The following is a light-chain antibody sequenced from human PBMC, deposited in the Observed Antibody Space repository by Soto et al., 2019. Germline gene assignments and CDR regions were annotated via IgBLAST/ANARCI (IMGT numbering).Light chain of an antibody. Sequence: EIVLTQSPGTLSLSPGERATLSCRASQSVSSSYLAWYQQKPVQAPRLLIYGASSRATGIPDRFSGSGSGTDFTLTISRLEPEDFAVYYCQQYGSSPGWTFGQGTKVDIK. V-gene: IGKV3-20*01. CDR2: GAS. CDR1: QSVSSSY. CDR3: QQYGSSPGWT. J-gene: IGKJ1*01.